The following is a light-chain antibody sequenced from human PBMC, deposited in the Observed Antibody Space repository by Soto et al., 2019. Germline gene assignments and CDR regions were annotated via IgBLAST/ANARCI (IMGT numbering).Light chain of an antibody. CDR1: SSNIGSND. CDR2: RNN. J-gene: IGLJ3*02. Sequence: QSVLTQPPSASATPGQRVTISCSGSSSNIGSNDAYWYQQLPGTAPKLLVYRNNQRPSGVPDRFSGSQSGTSASLAISGVRSEDEADYYCAAWDDSLNIPMFGGGTKLTVL. V-gene: IGLV1-47*01. CDR3: AAWDDSLNIPM.